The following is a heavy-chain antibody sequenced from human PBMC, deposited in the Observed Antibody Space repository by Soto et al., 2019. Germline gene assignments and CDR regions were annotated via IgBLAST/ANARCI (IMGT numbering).Heavy chain of an antibody. J-gene: IGHJ3*02. Sequence: GGSLRLSCAASGFTFSMYAMSWVRQAPGKGLEWVSAISAGGSSTYYADSVKGRFTIFRDNSINTLYVQMSSLRTEDTAVYYCAHPRGYGVFDAYDIWGQGTMVTVSS. V-gene: IGHV3-23*01. CDR2: ISAGGSST. CDR3: AHPRGYGVFDAYDI. CDR1: GFTFSMYA. D-gene: IGHD4-17*01.